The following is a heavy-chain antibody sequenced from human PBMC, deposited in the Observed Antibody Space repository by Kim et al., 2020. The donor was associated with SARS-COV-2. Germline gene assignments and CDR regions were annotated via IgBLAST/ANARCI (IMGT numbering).Heavy chain of an antibody. CDR2: ISWNSGSI. Sequence: GGSLRLSCAASGFTFDDYAMHWVRQAPGKGLEWVSGISWNSGSIGYADSVKGRFTISRDNAKNSLYLQMNSLRAEDTALYYCAKARNRYYYDSSGYSWG. D-gene: IGHD3-22*01. J-gene: IGHJ5*01. V-gene: IGHV3-9*01. CDR3: AKARNRYYYDSSGYS. CDR1: GFTFDDYA.